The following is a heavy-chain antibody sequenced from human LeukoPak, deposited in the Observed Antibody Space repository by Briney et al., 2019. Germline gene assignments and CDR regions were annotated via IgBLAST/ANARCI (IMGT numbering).Heavy chain of an antibody. V-gene: IGHV1-2*02. CDR2: INPNTGDT. D-gene: IGHD3-10*01. Sequence: ASVKVSCEASGYTFTGYYMHWVRKTPGQGLEWMGWINPNTGDTNYGRKFQGRVTMTRDTSINTAYMELRSLRSDDTAVYYCARSSRVGNGEYPDYWGQGTLVTVSS. CDR3: ARSSRVGNGEYPDY. CDR1: GYTFTGYY. J-gene: IGHJ4*02.